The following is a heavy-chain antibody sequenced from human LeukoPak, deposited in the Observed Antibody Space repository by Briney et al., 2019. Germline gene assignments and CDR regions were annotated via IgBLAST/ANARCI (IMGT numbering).Heavy chain of an antibody. CDR1: GYTFTSYG. CDR3: ARDLRCCTNGVSMGY. CDR2: ISAYNGNT. Sequence: GASVKVSCKASGYTFTSYGISWVRQAPGQGLEWMGWISAYNGNTNYAQKLQGRVTMTTDTSTSTAYIELRSLRSDDTAVYYCARDLRCCTNGVSMGYWGQGTLVTVSS. V-gene: IGHV1-18*01. D-gene: IGHD2-8*01. J-gene: IGHJ4*02.